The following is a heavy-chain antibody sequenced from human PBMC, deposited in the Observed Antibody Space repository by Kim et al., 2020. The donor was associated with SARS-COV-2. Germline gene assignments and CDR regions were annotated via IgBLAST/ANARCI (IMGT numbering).Heavy chain of an antibody. D-gene: IGHD4-17*01. CDR3: ARDAETTVVMSE. J-gene: IGHJ4*02. V-gene: IGHV3-21*01. Sequence: YYADSVKGRFTISRDNAKNSLYLQMNSLRAEDTAVYYCARDAETTVVMSEWGQGTLVTVSS.